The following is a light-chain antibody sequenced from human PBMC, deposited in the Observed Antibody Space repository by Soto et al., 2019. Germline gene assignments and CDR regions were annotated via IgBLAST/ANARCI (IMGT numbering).Light chain of an antibody. J-gene: IGKJ1*01. CDR1: QSINGW. Sequence: DIQLTQSPSFLSASVGDRVTITCRASQSINGWLAWYQQKPGQAPNLLIYKASTLESGVPSRFSGSGSGTKFTLTVSSLQPDDFATYYCHQYHNFPRTFGQGTKV. V-gene: IGKV1-5*03. CDR3: HQYHNFPRT. CDR2: KAS.